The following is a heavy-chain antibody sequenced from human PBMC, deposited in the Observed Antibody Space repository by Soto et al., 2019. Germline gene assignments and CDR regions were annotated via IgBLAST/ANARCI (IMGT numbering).Heavy chain of an antibody. CDR1: GYDFSSYG. V-gene: IGHV1-18*04. CDR3: VRDPQRNDY. J-gene: IGHJ4*02. Sequence: QVQLVQSGAEVKKPGASVKVSCKASGYDFSSYGISWVRQAPGQGLEWMGWISVSNGNRDYAQQFQGRVTMTSDTSRTTAYMELRRLRSDDTAVYYCVRDPQRNDYWGQGTLVNVSS. D-gene: IGHD2-2*01. CDR2: ISVSNGNR.